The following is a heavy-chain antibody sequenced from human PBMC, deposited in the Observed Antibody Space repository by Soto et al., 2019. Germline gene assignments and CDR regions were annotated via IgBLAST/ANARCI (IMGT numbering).Heavy chain of an antibody. J-gene: IGHJ3*02. CDR2: INPNSGGT. V-gene: IGHV1-2*04. CDR3: ARGCSGGSCSNAFDI. CDR1: GYTFTGYY. Sequence: ASVKVSCKASGYTFTGYYMHWVRQAPGQGLEWMGWINPNSGGTNYAQKFQGWVTMTRDTSISTAYMELSRLRSDDTAVYYCARGCSGGSCSNAFDIWGQGTMVTVSS. D-gene: IGHD2-15*01.